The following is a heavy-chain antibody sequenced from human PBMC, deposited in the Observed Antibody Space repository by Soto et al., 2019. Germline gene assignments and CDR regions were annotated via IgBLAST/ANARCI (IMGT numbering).Heavy chain of an antibody. V-gene: IGHV1-69*01. D-gene: IGHD3-3*02. CDR3: ARARTVAFSGQTGGYYSYSMDL. J-gene: IGHJ6*02. CDR2: IIPMFGKT. CDR1: GGTFSSHS. Sequence: QVQLEQSGAEVKKPGSSVKVSCRASGGTFSSHSINWVRRAPGQGLEWMGAIIPMFGKTGYAQKFEGRDTVIADSSTSTVSMERRGLRSEDTAVYFCARARTVAFSGQTGGYYSYSMDLWGQGTAVTVSS.